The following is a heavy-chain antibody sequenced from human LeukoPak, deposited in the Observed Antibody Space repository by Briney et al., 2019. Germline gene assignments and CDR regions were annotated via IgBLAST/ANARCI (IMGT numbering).Heavy chain of an antibody. CDR2: GDYSGGT. J-gene: IGHJ3*02. CDR1: GDSFTSVTDY. Sequence: PSETLSLTCTVSGDSFTSVTDYWAWIRQPPGKGLEWTASGDYSGGTYYNPSLESRVAISADMSKNQFSLTLTGLTVADTAVYYCASLENSGYTNAFEIWGQGTPVVVSS. V-gene: IGHV4-39*07. CDR3: ASLENSGYTNAFEI. D-gene: IGHD3-22*01.